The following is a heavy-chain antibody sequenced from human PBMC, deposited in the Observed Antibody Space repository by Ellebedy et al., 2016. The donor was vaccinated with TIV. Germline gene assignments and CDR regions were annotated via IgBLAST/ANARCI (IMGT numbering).Heavy chain of an antibody. CDR1: GFTFSNYA. V-gene: IGHV3-23*01. J-gene: IGHJ5*02. D-gene: IGHD6-19*01. Sequence: GESLKISCAASGFTFSNYAMTWVRQAPGKGLEWVSGMSSRGGGTYYADSVKGRFTISRDNSKNTLYLQMSSLRAEDTAVYYCAKALPSRITVAGTGFFDPWGQGTLVTVSS. CDR3: AKALPSRITVAGTGFFDP. CDR2: MSSRGGGT.